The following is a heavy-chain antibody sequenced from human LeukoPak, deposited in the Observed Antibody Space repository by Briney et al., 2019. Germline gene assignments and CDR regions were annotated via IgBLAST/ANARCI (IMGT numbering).Heavy chain of an antibody. CDR2: ISWNSGSI. D-gene: IGHD6-13*01. Sequence: GGSLRLSCAASGFTFDDYAMHWVRQGPGKGLEWVSGISWNSGSIAYADSVKGRFTISRDNAKNTLYLQMNSLRAEDTAMYYCAKFGSSALTGPDSAFYFDYWGQGTLVTVSS. CDR1: GFTFDDYA. J-gene: IGHJ4*02. V-gene: IGHV3-9*01. CDR3: AKFGSSALTGPDSAFYFDY.